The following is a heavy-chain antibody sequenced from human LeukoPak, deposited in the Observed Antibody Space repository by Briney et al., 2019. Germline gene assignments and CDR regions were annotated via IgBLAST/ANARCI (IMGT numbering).Heavy chain of an antibody. CDR2: ISYDGSNK. D-gene: IGHD2-2*01. CDR3: ARDGYCSSTSCGGVYYYYGMDV. V-gene: IGHV3-30*04. J-gene: IGHJ6*04. CDR1: GFTFSSYA. Sequence: PGGSLRLSCAASGFTFSSYAMHWVRQAPGKGLEWVAVISYDGSNKYYADSVKGRFTISRDNSKNTLYPQMNSLRAEDTAVYYCARDGYCSSTSCGGVYYYYGMDVWGKGTTVTVSS.